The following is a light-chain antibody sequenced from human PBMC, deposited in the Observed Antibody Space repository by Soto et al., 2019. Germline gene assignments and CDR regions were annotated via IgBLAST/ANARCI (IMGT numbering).Light chain of an antibody. CDR3: QQSYHTPYT. J-gene: IGKJ2*01. CDR1: QGISSA. CDR2: AAY. V-gene: IGKV1-39*01. Sequence: IQLTQSPSSLSASVGDSVTITCRASQGISSALAWYQQKPGRAPKLLIYAAYRLQSGVPSRFSGSGFGRNFSLTITSLQPEDFATYYCQQSYHTPYTFGQGTNLEIK.